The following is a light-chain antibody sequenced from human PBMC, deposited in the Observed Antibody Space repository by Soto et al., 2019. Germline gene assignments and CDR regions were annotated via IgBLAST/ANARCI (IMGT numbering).Light chain of an antibody. CDR1: SSDVGSYNL. CDR2: EGS. J-gene: IGLJ2*01. V-gene: IGLV2-23*01. CDR3: CSYAGSSNLV. Sequence: SALTQPASVSGSPGQSSTISCTGTSSDVGSYNLVSWYQQHPGKAPKLMIYEGSKRPSGVSNRFSGSKSGNTASLTISGLQAEDEADYYCCSYAGSSNLVFGGGTKLTVL.